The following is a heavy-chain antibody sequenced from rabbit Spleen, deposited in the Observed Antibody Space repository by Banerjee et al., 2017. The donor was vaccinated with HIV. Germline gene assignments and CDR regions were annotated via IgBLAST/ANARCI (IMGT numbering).Heavy chain of an antibody. CDR3: VRGASGSGYYSL. Sequence: QSLEESGGDLVKPGGSLKLSCKASGFDFSSYGVSWVRQAPGKGLEWIGYIDLVFDTTYYASWVNGRLTISSHNAQNTLYLQLNSLTAADTATYFCVRGASGSGYYSLWGPGTLVTVS. CDR2: IDLVFDTT. CDR1: GFDFSSYG. V-gene: IGHV1S7*01. D-gene: IGHD1-1*01. J-gene: IGHJ4*01.